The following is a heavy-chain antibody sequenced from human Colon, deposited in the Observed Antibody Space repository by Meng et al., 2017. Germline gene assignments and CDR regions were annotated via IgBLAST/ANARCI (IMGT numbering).Heavy chain of an antibody. D-gene: IGHD4-17*01. CDR3: ATGLRHGDWFDP. CDR2: IDHFGIS. J-gene: IGHJ5*02. Sequence: QVRIPQGGAWLLKPSETLSLTCAVSGGSFSGFYWSWIRQPPGKGLEWIGEIDHFGISNYNSSLKGRLTMSVDTSKKQISLTLTSVTAADTAVYYCATGLRHGDWFDPWGPGTLVTVSS. CDR1: GGSFSGFY. V-gene: IGHV4-34*02.